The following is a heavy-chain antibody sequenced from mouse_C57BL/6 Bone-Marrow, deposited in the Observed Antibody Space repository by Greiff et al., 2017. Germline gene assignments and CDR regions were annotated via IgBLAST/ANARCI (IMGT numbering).Heavy chain of an antibody. CDR2: IYPGGGYT. D-gene: IGHD2-2*01. V-gene: IGHV1-63*01. CDR3: ARWGGYTWFAY. J-gene: IGHJ3*01. Sequence: VQLQESGAELVRPGTSVKMSCKASGYTFTNYWIGWAKQRPGHGLEWIGDIYPGGGYTNYNEKCKGKATLTADKSSSKAYLQFSSLTSEDSAIYYCARWGGYTWFAYWGQGTLVTVSA. CDR1: GYTFTNYW.